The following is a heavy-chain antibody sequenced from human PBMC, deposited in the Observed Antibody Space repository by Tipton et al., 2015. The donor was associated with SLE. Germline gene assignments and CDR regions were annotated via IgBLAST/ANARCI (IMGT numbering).Heavy chain of an antibody. CDR3: AKSVTVSGTNFYYYMDV. CDR1: GFTFDEYG. J-gene: IGHJ6*03. V-gene: IGHV3-9*01. D-gene: IGHD6-19*01. CDR2: ISWNSGSI. Sequence: SLRLSCAASGFTFDEYGMHWVRQPPGKVLEWVSGISWNSGSIGYADSVKGRFTISRDNAKNSLYLQMNSLRAEDTALYYCAKSVTVSGTNFYYYMDVWGKGTTVTVSS.